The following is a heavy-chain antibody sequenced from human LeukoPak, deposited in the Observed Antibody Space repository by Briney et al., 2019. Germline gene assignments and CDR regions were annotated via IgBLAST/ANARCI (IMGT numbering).Heavy chain of an antibody. J-gene: IGHJ4*02. D-gene: IGHD3-22*01. V-gene: IGHV1-69*06. CDR3: ARARLYYYDSSGYPDY. Sequence: SVKVSCKASGYTFTGYYMHWVRQAPGQGLEWMGGIIPIFGTANYAQKFQGRVTITADKSTSTAYMELSSLRSEDTAVYYCARARLYYYDSSGYPDYWGQGTLVTVSS. CDR2: IIPIFGTA. CDR1: GYTFTGYY.